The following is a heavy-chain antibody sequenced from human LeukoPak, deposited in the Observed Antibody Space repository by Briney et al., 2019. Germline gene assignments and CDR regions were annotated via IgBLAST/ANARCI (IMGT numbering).Heavy chain of an antibody. CDR3: ARHAGYDSLLLDGMDV. V-gene: IGHV4-39*01. D-gene: IGHD3-22*01. CDR2: IYYSGST. J-gene: IGHJ6*02. Sequence: SETLSLTCTVSGGSISSRSYYWGWIRQPPGTGLEWIGSIYYSGSTYYNPSLKSRVTTSVDTSKNKYSRKMSSATAADTAVYYCARHAGYDSLLLDGMDVWGPRTTVTVSS. CDR1: GGSISSRSYY.